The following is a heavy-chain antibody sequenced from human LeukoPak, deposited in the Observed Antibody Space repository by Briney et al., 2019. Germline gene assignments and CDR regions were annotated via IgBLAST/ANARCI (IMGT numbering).Heavy chain of an antibody. J-gene: IGHJ4*02. D-gene: IGHD6-19*01. CDR2: INHSGST. V-gene: IGHV4-34*01. Sequence: SGTLSLTCAVYGGSFSGYYWSWIRQPPGKGLEWIGEINHSGSTNYNPSLKSRVTISVDTSKNQFSLKLSSVTAADTAVYYCARGVWWLASFDYWGQGTLVTVSS. CDR1: GGSFSGYY. CDR3: ARGVWWLASFDY.